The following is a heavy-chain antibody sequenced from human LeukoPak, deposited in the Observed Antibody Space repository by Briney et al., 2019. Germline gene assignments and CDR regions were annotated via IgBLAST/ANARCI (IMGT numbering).Heavy chain of an antibody. J-gene: IGHJ1*01. CDR2: ISGSGGST. Sequence: GGSLRLSCAAPGFTFRSYAMSWVRQAPGKGLEWVSAISGSGGSTYYADSVKGRFTISRDNSKNTLYLQMNSLRAQDTAVYYCAKGAYSGYNVGGWYAGYFQHWGQGTLVTVSS. V-gene: IGHV3-23*01. CDR1: GFTFRSYA. CDR3: AKGAYSGYNVGGWYAGYFQH. D-gene: IGHD5-12*01.